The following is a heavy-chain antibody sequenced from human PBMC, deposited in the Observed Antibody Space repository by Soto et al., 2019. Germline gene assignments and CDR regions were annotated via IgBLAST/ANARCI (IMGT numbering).Heavy chain of an antibody. J-gene: IGHJ4*02. CDR2: LYYSGST. D-gene: IGHD2-15*01. CDR1: GGSISSYY. CDR3: ARHTPAISISDH. Sequence: SETLSLTCSVSGGSISSYYWNWIRQPPGKGLEWIGYLYYSGSTNYNPSLKSRVTISVDTSKNQFSLKLSSVTAADTAVYYCARHTPAISISDHWGQGTLVTVSS. V-gene: IGHV4-59*08.